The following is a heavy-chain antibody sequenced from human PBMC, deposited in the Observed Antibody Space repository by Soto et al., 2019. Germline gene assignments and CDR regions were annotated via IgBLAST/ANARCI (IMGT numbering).Heavy chain of an antibody. V-gene: IGHV4-31*03. CDR3: ARGVSVMIITKFGPFYFDY. D-gene: IGHD3-10*02. CDR2: IYNSGST. J-gene: IGHJ4*02. Sequence: KASETLSLTCTVSGGSINSGGYYWSWVRQLPGKGLEYIGYIYNSGSTYYNPSLKSRVTISVDTSKNQFSLNLSSVTAADTAVYFCARGVSVMIITKFGPFYFDYWGQGTLVTVSS. CDR1: GGSINSGGYY.